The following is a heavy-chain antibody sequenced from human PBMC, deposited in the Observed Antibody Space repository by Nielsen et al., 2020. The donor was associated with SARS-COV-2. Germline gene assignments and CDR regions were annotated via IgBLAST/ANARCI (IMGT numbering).Heavy chain of an antibody. CDR1: GYTFTSYA. D-gene: IGHD2-2*01. V-gene: IGHV7-4-1*02. CDR3: ARGPWCSSTSCSLEGDY. CDR2: INTNTGNP. Sequence: ASVKVSCKASGYTFTSYAMNWVRQAPGQGLEWMGWINTNTGNPTYAQGFTGRFVFSLDTSVSTAYLQISSLKAEDTAVYYCARGPWCSSTSCSLEGDYWGQGTLVTVSS. J-gene: IGHJ4*02.